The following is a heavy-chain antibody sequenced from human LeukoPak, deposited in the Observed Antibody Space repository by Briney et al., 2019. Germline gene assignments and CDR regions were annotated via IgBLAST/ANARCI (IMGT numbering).Heavy chain of an antibody. Sequence: GGSLRLSCAASGLTFSDYAMSWLRQAPGRGLEWVSAISDSGVDTYYADSVKGRFTMSRDNSKSTLYLQMNRLRAEDTAVYYCANGNSNSPKDYWGHGTLVTVSS. J-gene: IGHJ4*01. CDR3: ANGNSNSPKDY. D-gene: IGHD2-2*01. V-gene: IGHV3-23*01. CDR1: GLTFSDYA. CDR2: ISDSGVDT.